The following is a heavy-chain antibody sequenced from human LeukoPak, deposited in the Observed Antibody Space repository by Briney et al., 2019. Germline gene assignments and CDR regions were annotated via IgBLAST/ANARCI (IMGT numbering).Heavy chain of an antibody. CDR2: IYSSGSA. Sequence: GGSLRLSCAVSGFIVSDYYMSWVRQAPGKGLEWVSVIYSSGSAYYADSVKGRLTISRDNSKNTLYLQMNSLRAEDTAIYYCARGPSSDYGAWGQGTLVTVSS. CDR3: ARGPSSDYGA. J-gene: IGHJ5*02. D-gene: IGHD3-22*01. CDR1: GFIVSDYY. V-gene: IGHV3-53*01.